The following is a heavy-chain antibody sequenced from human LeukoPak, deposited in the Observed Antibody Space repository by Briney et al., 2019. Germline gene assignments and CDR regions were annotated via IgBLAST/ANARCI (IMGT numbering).Heavy chain of an antibody. J-gene: IGHJ5*02. Sequence: PSETLSLTCAVSGGSISSSNWWSWVRQPPGKGLEWIGEIYHSGSTNYNPSLKSRVTMSVDTSKNQFSLKLSSVTAADTAVYYCARIKWSIGANWFDPWGQGTLVTVSS. CDR3: ARIKWSIGANWFDP. V-gene: IGHV4-4*02. CDR2: IYHSGST. D-gene: IGHD6-13*01. CDR1: GGSISSSNW.